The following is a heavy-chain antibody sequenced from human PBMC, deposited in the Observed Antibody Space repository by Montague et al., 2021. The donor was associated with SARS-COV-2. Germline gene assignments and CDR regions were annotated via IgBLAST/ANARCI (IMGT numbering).Heavy chain of an antibody. D-gene: IGHD3-22*01. Sequence: SETLSLTCTVSGGSIRSSSYYWGWIRQPPGKGLEWIGSIYYSGSTYYNPSLKSRVTISVDTSKNQFSLKLSSVTAADTAVYYGARHYYDSSGYYSPWYFDLWGRGTLVTASS. CDR1: GGSIRSSSYY. CDR2: IYYSGST. V-gene: IGHV4-39*01. CDR3: ARHYYDSSGYYSPWYFDL. J-gene: IGHJ2*01.